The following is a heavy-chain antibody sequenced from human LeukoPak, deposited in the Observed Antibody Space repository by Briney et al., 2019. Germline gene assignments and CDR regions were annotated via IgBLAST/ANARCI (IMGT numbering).Heavy chain of an antibody. D-gene: IGHD6-13*01. CDR2: ISAYNGNT. V-gene: IGHV1-18*01. CDR1: GCTFTSYG. Sequence: ASVKVSCKASGCTFTSYGISWVRQAPGQGLEWMGWISAYNGNTNYAQKLQGRVTMTTDTSTSTAYMELRSLRSDDTAVYYCATIRSSSPPHYYYYMDVWGKGTTVTISS. J-gene: IGHJ6*03. CDR3: ATIRSSSPPHYYYYMDV.